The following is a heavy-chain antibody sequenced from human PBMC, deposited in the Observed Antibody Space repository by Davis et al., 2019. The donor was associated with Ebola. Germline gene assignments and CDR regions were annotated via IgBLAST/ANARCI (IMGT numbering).Heavy chain of an antibody. J-gene: IGHJ5*01. D-gene: IGHD5-12*01. Sequence: HSQTLSLTCAISGDSVSVHSGGWNWIRQSPSRGLEWLGRTYYNSKWYSDYAVSVRSRITINPDTSKNQFYLQLNSVTPEDTAVYYCARGWLRGWFDSWGQGTLVTVSS. CDR3: ARGWLRGWFDS. CDR2: TYYNSKWYS. CDR1: GDSVSVHSGG. V-gene: IGHV6-1*01.